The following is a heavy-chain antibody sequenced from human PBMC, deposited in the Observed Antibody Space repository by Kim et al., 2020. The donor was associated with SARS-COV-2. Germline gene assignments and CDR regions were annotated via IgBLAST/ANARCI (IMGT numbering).Heavy chain of an antibody. V-gene: IGHV3-33*01. D-gene: IGHD3-10*01. CDR1: GFTFSSYG. CDR3: ARELQPYYYGSETLGAFDI. J-gene: IGHJ3*02. CDR2: IWYDGSNK. Sequence: GGSLRLSCAASGFTFSSYGMHWVRQAPGKGLEWVAVIWYDGSNKYYADSVKGRFTISRDNSKNTLYLQMNSLRAEDTAVYYCARELQPYYYGSETLGAFDIWGQGTMVTVSS.